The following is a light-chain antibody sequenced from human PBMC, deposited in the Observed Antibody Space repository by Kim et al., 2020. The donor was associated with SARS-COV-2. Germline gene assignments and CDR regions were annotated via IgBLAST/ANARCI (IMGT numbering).Light chain of an antibody. J-gene: IGKJ1*01. V-gene: IGKV1-5*01. CDR1: QSIGNW. CDR2: DAS. CDR3: QHYDGYSGT. Sequence: ASVGDRVIITCRASQSIGNWLAWYQQKLGKGPKLLIYDASNLETGVPSRFSGSGSGTEFTLTITSLQPDDFATYYCQHYDGYSGTFGQGTKVDIK.